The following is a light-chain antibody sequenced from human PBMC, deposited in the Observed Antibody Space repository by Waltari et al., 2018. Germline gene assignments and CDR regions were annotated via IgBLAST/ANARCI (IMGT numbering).Light chain of an antibody. CDR2: SNN. V-gene: IGLV1-44*01. CDR3: ASWDDSLNGL. J-gene: IGLJ3*02. CDR1: RSNIGSNT. Sequence: QSVLTQPPSASGTPGQRVTISCSGSRSNIGSNTVNWYQQLPGTAPKLLIHSNNQRPSGVPDRFSGSKSGTSASLAISGLQSEDEADYYCASWDDSLNGLFGGGTKLTVL.